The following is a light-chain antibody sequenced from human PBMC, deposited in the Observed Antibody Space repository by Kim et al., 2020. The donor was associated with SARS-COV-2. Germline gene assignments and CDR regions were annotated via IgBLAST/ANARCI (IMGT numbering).Light chain of an antibody. V-gene: IGKV3-15*01. CDR1: QSVSSN. CDR2: GAS. J-gene: IGKJ1*01. CDR3: QQYNTWPRT. Sequence: VSPGESATLSCRASQSVSSNLAWYQQKPGQAPRLLIDGASTRATGIPARFSGSGSGTDFTLTISSLQSEDFAVYFCQQYNTWPRTFGQGTKVDIK.